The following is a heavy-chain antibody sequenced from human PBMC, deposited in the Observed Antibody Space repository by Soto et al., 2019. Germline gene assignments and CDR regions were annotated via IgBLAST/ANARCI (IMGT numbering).Heavy chain of an antibody. Sequence: QVQLVQSGAEVKKPGSSVKVSCKASGGTFSSYTISWVRQAPGQGLEWMGRIIPILGIANYAQKFQGRVTITADKSTSTAYMELSSLRSEDTAVYYCARGRRTYCSGGSCYSVDYWGQGTLVTVSS. J-gene: IGHJ4*02. CDR3: ARGRRTYCSGGSCYSVDY. D-gene: IGHD2-15*01. CDR1: GGTFSSYT. V-gene: IGHV1-69*02. CDR2: IIPILGIA.